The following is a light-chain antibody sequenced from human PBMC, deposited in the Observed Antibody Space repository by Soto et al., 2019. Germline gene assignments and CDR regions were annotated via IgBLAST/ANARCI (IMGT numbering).Light chain of an antibody. CDR2: LGS. CDR1: QNLLESNGFNY. Sequence: DIVITQSPLSLPVTPGEPASISCKSSQNLLESNGFNYLDWYLQKPGQSPQLLFYLGSLRASGVPDRFSGSGSGTDFTLQISRVEAEDVGLYYCMQVLQTPPTFGQGTKVEIK. CDR3: MQVLQTPPT. V-gene: IGKV2-28*01. J-gene: IGKJ1*01.